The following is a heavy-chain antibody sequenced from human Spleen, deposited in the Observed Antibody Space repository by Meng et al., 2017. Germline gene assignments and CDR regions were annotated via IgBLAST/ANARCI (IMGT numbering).Heavy chain of an antibody. J-gene: IGHJ4*02. V-gene: IGHV1-2*06. CDR1: GGTFSSYT. Sequence: ASVKVSCKASGGTFSSYTFSWVRQAPGQGLEWMGRINPNSGGTSYAQKFQGRVTMTRDTSISTVYMELTRLRSDDTAVYYCARDSVAAAGCDYWGQGTLVTVSS. D-gene: IGHD6-13*01. CDR2: INPNSGGT. CDR3: ARDSVAAAGCDY.